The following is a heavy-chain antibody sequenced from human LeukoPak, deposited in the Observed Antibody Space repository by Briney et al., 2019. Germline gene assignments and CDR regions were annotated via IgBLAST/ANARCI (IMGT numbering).Heavy chain of an antibody. V-gene: IGHV3-30*18. CDR1: GFTFSSYG. Sequence: GGSLRLSCAASGFTFSSYGMHWVRQAPGKGLEWVAVISYDGSNKYYADPVKGRFTISRDNSKNTLYLQMNSLRAEDTAVYYCAKEVSIAVAGSDLYDAFDIWGQGTMVTVSS. J-gene: IGHJ3*02. CDR3: AKEVSIAVAGSDLYDAFDI. D-gene: IGHD6-19*01. CDR2: ISYDGSNK.